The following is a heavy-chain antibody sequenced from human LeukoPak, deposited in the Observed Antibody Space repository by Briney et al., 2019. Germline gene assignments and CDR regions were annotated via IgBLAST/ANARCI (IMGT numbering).Heavy chain of an antibody. CDR1: GGSISSGSYY. J-gene: IGHJ3*02. D-gene: IGHD5-18*01. V-gene: IGHV4-61*02. CDR3: AREGYCEAFDI. CDR2: IYTSGST. Sequence: SETLSLTCTVSGGSISSGSYYWSWIRQPAGKGLEWVGRIYTSGSTNYNPSLKSRVTISVDTSKNQFSLKLSSVTAADTAVYYCAREGYCEAFDIWGQGTMVTVSS.